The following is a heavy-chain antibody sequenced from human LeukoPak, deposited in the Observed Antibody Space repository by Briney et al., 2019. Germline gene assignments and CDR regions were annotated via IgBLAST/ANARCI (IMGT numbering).Heavy chain of an antibody. CDR1: GFTFSSYA. CDR2: ISGSGGSA. V-gene: IGHV3-23*01. CDR3: AKDQGRYYDSSGYYPFDY. D-gene: IGHD3-22*01. Sequence: GGSLRLSCAASGFTFSSYAMSWVRQAPGKGLEWVSAISGSGGSAYYADSVKGRFTISRDNSKNTLYLQMNSLRAEDTAVYYCAKDQGRYYDSSGYYPFDYWGQGTLVTVSS. J-gene: IGHJ4*02.